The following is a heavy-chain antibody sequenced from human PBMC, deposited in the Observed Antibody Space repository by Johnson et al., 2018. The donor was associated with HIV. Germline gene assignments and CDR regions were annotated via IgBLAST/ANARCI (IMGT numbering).Heavy chain of an antibody. J-gene: IGHJ3*02. CDR2: ISYDGSNK. D-gene: IGHD1-1*01. CDR3: AREGTLGAFDI. Sequence: QVQLVESGGGLVQPGGSLRLSCAASGFTFDDYAMHWVRQAPGKGLEWVAVISYDGSNKYYADSVKGRFTISRDNSKNTLYLQMNSLRAEDTAVYYCAREGTLGAFDIWGQGTMVTVSS. V-gene: IGHV3-30-3*01. CDR1: GFTFDDYA.